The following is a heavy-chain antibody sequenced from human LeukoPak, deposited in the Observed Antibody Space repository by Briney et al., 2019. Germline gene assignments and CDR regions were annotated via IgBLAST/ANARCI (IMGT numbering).Heavy chain of an antibody. Sequence: GRSLRLSCAASGFTFDDYAMHWVRQAPGKGLEWVSGISWNSGSIGYADSVKGRFTISRDNAKNSLYLQMNSLRAEDVALYYCAKGGGGTNYYYMDVWGKGTTVTVSS. J-gene: IGHJ6*03. CDR3: AKGGGGTNYYYMDV. D-gene: IGHD1-1*01. V-gene: IGHV3-9*03. CDR2: ISWNSGSI. CDR1: GFTFDDYA.